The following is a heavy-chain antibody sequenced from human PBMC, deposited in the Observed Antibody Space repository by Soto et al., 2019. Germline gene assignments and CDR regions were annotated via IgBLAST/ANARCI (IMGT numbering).Heavy chain of an antibody. J-gene: IGHJ4*02. CDR3: AREGAYCGGDCYEGLDY. CDR2: ISYDGSNK. CDR1: GFTFSSYA. D-gene: IGHD2-21*02. V-gene: IGHV3-30-3*01. Sequence: QVQLVESGGGVVQPGRSLRLSCAASGFTFSSYAMHWVRQAPGKGLEWVAVISYDGSNKYYAESVKGRFTISRDNCKNPLYLQMKRLRAEDTAVYYCAREGAYCGGDCYEGLDYWGQGTLVTVSS.